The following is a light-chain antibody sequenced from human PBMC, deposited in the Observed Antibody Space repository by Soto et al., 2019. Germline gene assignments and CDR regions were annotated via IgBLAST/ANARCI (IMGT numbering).Light chain of an antibody. CDR1: QSVSSSY. CDR2: GAS. V-gene: IGKV3-20*01. J-gene: IGKJ2*01. CDR3: QQYGRSPPRYT. Sequence: EIVLTQSPGTLSLSPGERATLSCRASQSVSSSYLAWYQQKPGQAPRLLIYGASSRATGIPDRFSGSGSGTAITLTISRLEPEDFAVYYCQQYGRSPPRYTFGQRTKLEIK.